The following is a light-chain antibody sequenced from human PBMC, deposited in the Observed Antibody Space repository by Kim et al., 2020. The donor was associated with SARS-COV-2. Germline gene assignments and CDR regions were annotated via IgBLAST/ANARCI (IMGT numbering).Light chain of an antibody. V-gene: IGLV3-19*01. CDR3: NSRDSNNNVL. J-gene: IGLJ2*01. CDR1: SLRSYY. CDR2: GKN. Sequence: SSELTQDPAVSVALGQTVRITCQGDSLRSYYATWYQQKPGQAPILVIYGKNNRPSGTPDRFSGSSSGNTASLTITGTQAGDEADYYCNSRDSNNNVLFGG.